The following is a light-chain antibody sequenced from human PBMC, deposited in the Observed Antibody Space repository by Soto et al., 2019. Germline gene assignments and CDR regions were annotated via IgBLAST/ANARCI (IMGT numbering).Light chain of an antibody. CDR2: DAS. J-gene: IGKJ4*01. CDR3: QQYDNLPTA. V-gene: IGKV1-33*01. Sequence: DIQMTQSPSTLSGSVGDRVTITCRASQTISSWLAWYQQKPGKAPKLLIYDASNLETGVPSRFSGSGSGTDFTFTISSLQPEDIATYYCQQYDNLPTAFGGGTKVEIK. CDR1: QTISSW.